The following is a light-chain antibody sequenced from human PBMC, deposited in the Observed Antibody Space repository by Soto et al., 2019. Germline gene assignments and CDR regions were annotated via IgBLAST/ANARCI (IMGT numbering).Light chain of an antibody. CDR3: MQGVSWPYT. J-gene: IGKJ2*01. Sequence: DVVMTQSPLSLPVTLGQPASISCRSSQSLVYSDGNTYLTWFQQRPGQSPRRLIYQVSNRDSGVPDRFSGSGSGSDFTLKISRVEAEDVGVYYCMQGVSWPYTFGQGTKLEIK. CDR1: QSLVYSDGNTY. CDR2: QVS. V-gene: IGKV2-30*01.